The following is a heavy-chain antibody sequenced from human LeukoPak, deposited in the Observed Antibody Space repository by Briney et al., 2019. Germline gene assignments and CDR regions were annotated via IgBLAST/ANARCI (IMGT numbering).Heavy chain of an antibody. CDR1: GGTFSSYA. Sequence: SVKVSCKASGGTFSSYAISWVRQAPGQGLEWMGRIIPILGIANYAQKFQGRVTTTADKSTSTAYMELSSLRSEDTAVYYRARGVDGGNSDWFDPWGQGTLVTVSS. D-gene: IGHD2-21*02. V-gene: IGHV1-69*04. CDR3: ARGVDGGNSDWFDP. CDR2: IIPILGIA. J-gene: IGHJ5*02.